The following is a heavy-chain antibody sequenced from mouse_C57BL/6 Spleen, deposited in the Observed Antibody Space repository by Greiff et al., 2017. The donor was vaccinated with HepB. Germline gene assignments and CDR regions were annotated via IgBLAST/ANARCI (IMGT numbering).Heavy chain of an antibody. CDR1: GYTFTDYY. CDR2: IYPGSGNT. D-gene: IGHD3-2*02. CDR3: ARCSSGYGDYAMDY. Sequence: VKLQESGAELVRPGASVKLSCKASGYTFTDYYINWVKQRPGQGLEWIARIYPGSGNTYYNEKFKGKATLTAEKSSSTAYMQLSSRTSEDSAVYFCARCSSGYGDYAMDYWGQGTSVTVSS. V-gene: IGHV1-76*01. J-gene: IGHJ4*01.